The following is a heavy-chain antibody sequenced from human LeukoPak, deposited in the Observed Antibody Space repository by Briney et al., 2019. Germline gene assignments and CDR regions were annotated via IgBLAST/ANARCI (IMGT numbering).Heavy chain of an antibody. J-gene: IGHJ4*02. V-gene: IGHV3-23*01. Sequence: GGSLRLSCAATGFTSVNYAMSWVRQAPGKGLEWVSAISGSGGSTYYADSVKGRFTISRDNAKNSLCLQMNSLRAEDTAVYYCARVRAAAGTIDYWGQGTLVTVSS. CDR2: ISGSGGST. CDR1: GFTSVNYA. D-gene: IGHD6-13*01. CDR3: ARVRAAAGTIDY.